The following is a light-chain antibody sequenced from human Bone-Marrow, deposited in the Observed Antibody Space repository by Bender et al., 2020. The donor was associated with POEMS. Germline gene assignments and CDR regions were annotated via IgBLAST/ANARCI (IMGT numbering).Light chain of an antibody. J-gene: IGLJ2*01. CDR1: LLTKKY. CDR3: YSVVGNDVGV. CDR2: KDT. Sequence: SYDLTQPSSVSVSPGQTAKITCSGHLLTKKYVRWFQQRPGQAPVLVIYKDTERPSGIPERFSGSTSGTTVTLTIAGVQVEDDADYYCYSVVGNDVGVFGGGTRLTVL. V-gene: IGLV3-27*01.